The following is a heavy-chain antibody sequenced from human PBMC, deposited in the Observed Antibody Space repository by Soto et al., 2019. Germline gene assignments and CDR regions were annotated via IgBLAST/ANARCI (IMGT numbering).Heavy chain of an antibody. Sequence: SVKVSCKASGGTFSTYAISWVRQAPGQGLEWMGGSIPIFGTAKYAQKFQGRVTITADESTNTAYMELSSLRSEDTAVYYCARGVSGRPIAADGILDYWGQGTLVTVSS. J-gene: IGHJ4*02. V-gene: IGHV1-69*13. CDR3: ARGVSGRPIAADGILDY. CDR2: SIPIFGTA. CDR1: GGTFSTYA. D-gene: IGHD6-13*01.